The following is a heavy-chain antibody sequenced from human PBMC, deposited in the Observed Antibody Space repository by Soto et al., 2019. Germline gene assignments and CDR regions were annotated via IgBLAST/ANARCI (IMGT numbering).Heavy chain of an antibody. Sequence: SETLSLTCTVSGGSISSYYWSWIRQPPGKGLEWIGYIYYSGSTYYNPSLKSRVTISVDTSKNQFSLKLSSVTAADTAVYYCAREPSIAAAGTWFDPWGQGTLVTVSS. D-gene: IGHD6-13*01. J-gene: IGHJ5*02. CDR2: IYYSGST. V-gene: IGHV4-59*12. CDR3: AREPSIAAAGTWFDP. CDR1: GGSISSYY.